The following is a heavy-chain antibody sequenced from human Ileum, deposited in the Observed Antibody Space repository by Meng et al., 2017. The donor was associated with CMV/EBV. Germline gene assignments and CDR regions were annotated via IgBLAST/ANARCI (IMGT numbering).Heavy chain of an antibody. CDR1: GGSISSYY. CDR3: ARSDILTGYSDY. V-gene: IGHV4-59*01. D-gene: IGHD3-9*01. Sequence: VRLQESGPGLVKPSETLSLTCTVSGGSISSYYWNWIRQPPGKGLEWIGFIYYSGSTNYNPSLKSRVTISIDTSMNQFSLKLSSLTAADTAVYYCARSDILTGYSDYWGQGTLVTVSS. J-gene: IGHJ4*02. CDR2: IYYSGST.